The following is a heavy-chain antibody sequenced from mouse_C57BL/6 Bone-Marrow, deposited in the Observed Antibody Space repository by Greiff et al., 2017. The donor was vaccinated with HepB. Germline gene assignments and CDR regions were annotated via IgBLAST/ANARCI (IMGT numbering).Heavy chain of an antibody. V-gene: IGHV5-17*01. Sequence: DVHLVESGGGLVKPGGSLKLSCAASGFTFSDYGMHWVRQAPEKGLEWVAYISSGSSTIYYADTVKGRFTISRDNAKNTLFLQMTSLRSEDTAMYYCAREGAYYSNYFFAYWGQGTLVTVSA. CDR1: GFTFSDYG. J-gene: IGHJ3*01. CDR2: ISSGSSTI. D-gene: IGHD2-5*01. CDR3: AREGAYYSNYFFAY.